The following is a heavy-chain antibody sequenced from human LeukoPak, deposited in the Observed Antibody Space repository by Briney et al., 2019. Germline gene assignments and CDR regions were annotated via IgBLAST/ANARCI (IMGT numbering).Heavy chain of an antibody. V-gene: IGHV4-59*01. D-gene: IGHD6-6*01. CDR3: ARGSSPWPFDY. CDR1: GGSMSSYY. CDR2: IYYSGGT. J-gene: IGHJ4*02. Sequence: SETLSLTCTVSGGSMSSYYGSWIRQPPGKGLEWIGYIYYSGGTNYNPSLKSRVTISVDTSKNQFSLKLSSVTAADTAVYYCARGSSPWPFDYWGQGTLVTVSS.